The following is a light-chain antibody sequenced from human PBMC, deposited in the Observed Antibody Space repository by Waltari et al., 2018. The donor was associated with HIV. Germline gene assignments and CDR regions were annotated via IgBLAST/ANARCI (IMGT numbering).Light chain of an antibody. V-gene: IGLV2-14*01. Sequence: QSALTQPASVSGSPGQSITISCTGTSRDVGGYNYVPWYQQHPGKAPKLMIYEVINRPSGVSNRFSGSKSGNTASLTISGLQAEDEADYYCSSYTSSSTLVFGGGTKLTVL. J-gene: IGLJ2*01. CDR3: SSYTSSSTLV. CDR2: EVI. CDR1: SRDVGGYNY.